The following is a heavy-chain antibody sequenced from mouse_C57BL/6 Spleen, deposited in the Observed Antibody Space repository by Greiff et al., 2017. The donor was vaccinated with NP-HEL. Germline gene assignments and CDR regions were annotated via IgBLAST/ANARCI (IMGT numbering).Heavy chain of an antibody. J-gene: IGHJ4*01. D-gene: IGHD1-1*01. CDR3: ARGGGHYYGSDTYYAMDY. CDR1: GYTFTDYY. CDR2: IYPGSGNT. V-gene: IGHV1-76*01. Sequence: VQRVESGAELVRPGASVKLSCKASGYTFTDYYINWVKQRPGQGLEWIARIYPGSGNTYYNEKFKGKATLTAEKSSSTAYMQLSSLTSEDSAVYFCARGGGHYYGSDTYYAMDYWGQGTSVTVSS.